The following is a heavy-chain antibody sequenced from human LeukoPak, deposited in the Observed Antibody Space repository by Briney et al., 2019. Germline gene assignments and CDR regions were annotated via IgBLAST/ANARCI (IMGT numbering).Heavy chain of an antibody. Sequence: PGGSLRLSCAASGFSFSSFAMTWVRQAPGNGLECISGIGGNDDNTYYADSVRGRFTTSRDNSKSTLYLQMNSLRAEDTALYYCAKSSRIGGGAIAPSDYWGQGTLVTVSS. CDR2: IGGNDDNT. J-gene: IGHJ4*02. D-gene: IGHD3-16*01. V-gene: IGHV3-23*01. CDR3: AKSSRIGGGAIAPSDY. CDR1: GFSFSSFA.